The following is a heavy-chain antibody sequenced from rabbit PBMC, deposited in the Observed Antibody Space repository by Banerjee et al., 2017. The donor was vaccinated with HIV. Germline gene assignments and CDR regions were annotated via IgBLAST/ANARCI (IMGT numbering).Heavy chain of an antibody. D-gene: IGHD4-2*01. CDR3: ARGDVGYAGWGYAPMDL. CDR1: GFSFNNKYV. V-gene: IGHV1S40*01. J-gene: IGHJ6*01. Sequence: GFSFNNKYVMCWVRQAPGKGLEWIGCINTSSGNTVYASWAKGRFTISKTSSTTVTLQMTSLTAADTATYFCARGDVGYAGWGYAPMDLWGPGTLVTVS. CDR2: INTSSGNT.